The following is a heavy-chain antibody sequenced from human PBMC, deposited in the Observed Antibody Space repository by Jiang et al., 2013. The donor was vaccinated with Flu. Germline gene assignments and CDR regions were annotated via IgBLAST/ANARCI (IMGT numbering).Heavy chain of an antibody. CDR3: ARRTDTAMVTGAFDI. D-gene: IGHD5-18*01. CDR2: IYPGDSDT. Sequence: GAEVKKPGESLKISCKGSGYSFTSYWIGWVRQMPGKGLEWMGIIYPGDSDTRYSPSFQGQVTISADKSISTAYLQWSSLKASDTAMYYCARRTDTAMVTGAFDIWGQGTMVTVSS. V-gene: IGHV5-51*01. CDR1: GYSFTSYW. J-gene: IGHJ3*02.